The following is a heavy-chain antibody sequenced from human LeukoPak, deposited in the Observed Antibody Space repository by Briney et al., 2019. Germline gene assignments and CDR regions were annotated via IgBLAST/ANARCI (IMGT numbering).Heavy chain of an antibody. V-gene: IGHV1-8*01. Sequence: ASVKVSCKASGYTLTSYDINWVRQATGQGLEWMGWMNPNSGNTGYAQKFQGRVTMTRNTSISTAYMELSSLRSEDTAVYYCARRMWRRPPKAHNDWFDPWGQGTLVTVSS. CDR2: MNPNSGNT. J-gene: IGHJ5*02. CDR3: ARRMWRRPPKAHNDWFDP. CDR1: GYTLTSYD. D-gene: IGHD2-21*01.